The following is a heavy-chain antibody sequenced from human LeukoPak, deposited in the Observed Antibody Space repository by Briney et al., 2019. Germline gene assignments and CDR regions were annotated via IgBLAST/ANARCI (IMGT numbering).Heavy chain of an antibody. CDR1: GGSISSYY. V-gene: IGHV4-59*08. D-gene: IGHD3-9*01. J-gene: IGHJ4*02. CDR2: IYYSGST. CDR3: ARHGGGNSLVYYFDY. Sequence: SETLSLTCTVSGGSISSYYWSWIRQPPGKGPEWIGYIYYSGSTNYNPSLKSRVTISVDTSKNQFSLKLSSVTAADTAVYYCARHGGGNSLVYYFDYWGQGTLVTVSS.